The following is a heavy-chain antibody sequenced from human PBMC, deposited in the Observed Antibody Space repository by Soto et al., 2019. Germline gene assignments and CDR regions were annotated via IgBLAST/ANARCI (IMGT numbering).Heavy chain of an antibody. Sequence: LSLTCTVSGASLSIGGYYWSWLRQHPGKGLEWIAFIYYSGTTNYNPSLKSRTTISVDTSKNQFSLKLTSVTAADTAVYYCARGGASSQWFDPWGQGTLVTVSS. D-gene: IGHD2-15*01. CDR2: IYYSGTT. J-gene: IGHJ5*02. CDR3: ARGGASSQWFDP. CDR1: GASLSIGGYY. V-gene: IGHV4-31*03.